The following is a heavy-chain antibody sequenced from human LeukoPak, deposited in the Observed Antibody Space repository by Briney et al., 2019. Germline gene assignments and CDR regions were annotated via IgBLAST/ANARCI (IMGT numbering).Heavy chain of an antibody. CDR2: IYYSGST. CDR3: ARHSMSAGSDWFDP. CDR1: GASISSYC. D-gene: IGHD6-25*01. J-gene: IGHJ5*02. Sequence: SETLSLTCTVSGASISSYCWSWIRQPPGKGLEWIGYIYYSGSTNYNPSLKSRVTISVDTSKNQFSLKLSSVTAADTAVYYCARHSMSAGSDWFDPWGQGTLVTVSS. V-gene: IGHV4-59*08.